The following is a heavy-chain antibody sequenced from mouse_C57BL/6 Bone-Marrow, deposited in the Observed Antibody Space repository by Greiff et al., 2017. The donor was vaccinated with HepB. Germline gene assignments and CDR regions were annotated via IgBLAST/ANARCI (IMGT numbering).Heavy chain of an antibody. J-gene: IGHJ3*01. V-gene: IGHV1-64*01. CDR3: ARAHDGSSTGFAY. CDR1: GYTFTSYW. D-gene: IGHD1-1*01. Sequence: VQLQQPGAELVKPGASVKLSCKASGYTFTSYWMHWVKQRPGQGLEWIGMIHPNSGSTNYNEKFKSKATLTVDKSSSTAYMQRSSLTSEDSAVYYCARAHDGSSTGFAYWGQGTLVTVSA. CDR2: IHPNSGST.